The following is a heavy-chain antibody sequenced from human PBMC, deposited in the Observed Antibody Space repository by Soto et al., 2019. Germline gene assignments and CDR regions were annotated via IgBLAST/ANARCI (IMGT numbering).Heavy chain of an antibody. Sequence: SETLSLTCAVYGGSFSGYYWSWIRQPPGKGLEWIGEINHIGSTNYNPPLKSRVTISVDTSTNQVSLMLSSVSGADTAVYYCARSHMDVRGKGTKVTVSS. J-gene: IGHJ6*03. CDR2: INHIGST. CDR1: GGSFSGYY. CDR3: ARSHMDV. V-gene: IGHV4-34*01.